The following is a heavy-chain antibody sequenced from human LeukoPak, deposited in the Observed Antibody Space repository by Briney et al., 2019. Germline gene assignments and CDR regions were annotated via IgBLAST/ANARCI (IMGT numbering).Heavy chain of an antibody. CDR3: AKDQIVGATTPFDY. J-gene: IGHJ4*02. CDR1: GFTFGTYA. V-gene: IGHV3-23*01. CDR2: ISGSGGNT. D-gene: IGHD1-26*01. Sequence: AGGSLRLSCAASGFTFGTYAMTWVRQAPGKGLEWVSSISGSGGNTYYADSVKGRFTISRDNSKNTLYLQMNSLRAEDTAVYYCAKDQIVGATTPFDYWGQGTLVTVSS.